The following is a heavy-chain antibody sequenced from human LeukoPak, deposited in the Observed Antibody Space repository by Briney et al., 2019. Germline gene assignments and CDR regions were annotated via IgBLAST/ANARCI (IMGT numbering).Heavy chain of an antibody. Sequence: AAPVKVSCKASGYTFTSYDINWVRQATGQGLEWMGWMNPNSGNTGYAQKFQGRVTMTRNTSISTAYMELSSLRSEDTAVYYCARDGSSSSSGHYWGQGTLVTVSS. CDR2: MNPNSGNT. V-gene: IGHV1-8*01. D-gene: IGHD6-6*01. CDR1: GYTFTSYD. J-gene: IGHJ4*02. CDR3: ARDGSSSSSGHY.